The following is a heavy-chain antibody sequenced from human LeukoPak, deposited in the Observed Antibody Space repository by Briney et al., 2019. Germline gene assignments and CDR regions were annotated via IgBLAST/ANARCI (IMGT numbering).Heavy chain of an antibody. Sequence: GGSLRLSCAASGFTVSSAYVSWVRQAPGKGLEWVSGIYGGDNREYSDSVKGRFTISRDDSKNTVSLQMSSLRVEDTAVYYCARGPTVSSTWDYWGQGTLVTVSS. D-gene: IGHD2-2*01. CDR1: GFTVSSAY. CDR3: ARGPTVSSTWDY. CDR2: IYGGDNR. V-gene: IGHV3-53*01. J-gene: IGHJ4*02.